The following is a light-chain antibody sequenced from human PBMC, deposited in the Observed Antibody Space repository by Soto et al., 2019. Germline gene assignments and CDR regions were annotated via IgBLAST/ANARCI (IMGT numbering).Light chain of an antibody. CDR2: GAS. V-gene: IGKV3-20*01. CDR1: QSVSSSY. Sequence: EIVLTQSPGTLSLSPGERATLSCRASQSVSSSYLAWYQQKPGQAPRLLIHGASARATGIPDRFSGSGSGTDFTLTISRLEPDDFAVYFCQQYGSSPMYTFGQGTKLEIK. J-gene: IGKJ2*01. CDR3: QQYGSSPMYT.